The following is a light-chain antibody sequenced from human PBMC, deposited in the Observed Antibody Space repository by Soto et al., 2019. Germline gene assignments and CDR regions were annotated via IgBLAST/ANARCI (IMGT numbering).Light chain of an antibody. J-gene: IGKJ1*01. V-gene: IGKV3-15*01. CDR3: QHRGA. Sequence: EIVMTQSPATLSVSPGERATLSCRASQSVSNSLVWYQQKPGQAPRMLIYEASTRAPGIPVRFIGSGSGTEFTLTISSLQFEDFAVYYCQHRGAFGQGTKVEVK. CDR1: QSVSNS. CDR2: EAS.